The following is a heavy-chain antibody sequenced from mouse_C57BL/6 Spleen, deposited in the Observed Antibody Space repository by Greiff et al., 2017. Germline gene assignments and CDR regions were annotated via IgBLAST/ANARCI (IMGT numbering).Heavy chain of an antibody. D-gene: IGHD1-1*01. CDR3: ARPNYGSSSAWFAY. CDR2: IYPGDGDT. V-gene: IGHV1-80*01. J-gene: IGHJ3*01. Sequence: VQLQQSGAELVKPGASVKISCKASGYAFRSYWMNWVKQRPGKGLEWIGQIYPGDGDTNYNGKFKGKATLTADKSSSTAYMQLSSLTSEDSAVYFCARPNYGSSSAWFAYWGQGTLVTVSA. CDR1: GYAFRSYW.